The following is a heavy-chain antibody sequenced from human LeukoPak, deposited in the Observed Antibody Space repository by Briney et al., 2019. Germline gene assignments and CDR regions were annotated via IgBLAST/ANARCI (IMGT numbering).Heavy chain of an antibody. Sequence: PSETLSLTCTVSGGSISSSSYYWGWIRQPPGKGLEWIGSIYYSGSTYYNPSLKGRVTISVDTTKNQFSLKLSSVPAADTAVYYCARDLTYCSGGSCYLYYMDVWGKGTTVTVSS. CDR3: ARDLTYCSGGSCYLYYMDV. CDR2: IYYSGST. V-gene: IGHV4-39*07. J-gene: IGHJ6*03. CDR1: GGSISSSSYY. D-gene: IGHD2-15*01.